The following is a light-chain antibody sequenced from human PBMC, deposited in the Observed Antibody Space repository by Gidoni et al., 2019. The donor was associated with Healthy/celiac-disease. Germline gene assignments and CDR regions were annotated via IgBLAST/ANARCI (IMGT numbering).Light chain of an antibody. CDR2: AAS. J-gene: IGKJ4*01. V-gene: IGKV1-39*01. Sequence: DIQMTQSPSSLSASVGDRVTITCRASQSISSYLNWYQQKPGKAPKLLIYAASSLQSGVPSRFSGSGSGTDLTLTISSLQPEDFATYYCQQSYSTPRLFGGGTKVEIK. CDR1: QSISSY. CDR3: QQSYSTPRL.